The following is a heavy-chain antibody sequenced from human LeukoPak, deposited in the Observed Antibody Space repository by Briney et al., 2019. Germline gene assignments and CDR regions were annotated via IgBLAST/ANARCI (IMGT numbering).Heavy chain of an antibody. Sequence: PGGSLRLSCAASGFTVSSNYMSWVRQAPGKGLEWVSAISGSGGSTYYADSVKGRFTISRDNSMNTLYLQMNSLRAEDTAVYYCAKALYSSGYYLSSYYYYYMDVWGKGTTVTISS. CDR1: GFTVSSNY. J-gene: IGHJ6*03. CDR3: AKALYSSGYYLSSYYYYYMDV. D-gene: IGHD3-22*01. V-gene: IGHV3-23*01. CDR2: ISGSGGST.